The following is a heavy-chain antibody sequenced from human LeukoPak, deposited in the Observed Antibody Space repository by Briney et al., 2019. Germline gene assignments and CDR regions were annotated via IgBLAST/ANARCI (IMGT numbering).Heavy chain of an antibody. D-gene: IGHD5-12*01. CDR1: GGSISSGSYY. Sequence: PSETLSLTCTVSGGSISSGSYYWSWIRQPAGKGLEWIGRIYTSGSTNYNPSLESRVTISVDTSKNQFSLKLSSVTAADTAVYYCASFIVATGYYWGQGTLVTVSS. CDR3: ASFIVATGYY. CDR2: IYTSGST. J-gene: IGHJ4*02. V-gene: IGHV4-61*02.